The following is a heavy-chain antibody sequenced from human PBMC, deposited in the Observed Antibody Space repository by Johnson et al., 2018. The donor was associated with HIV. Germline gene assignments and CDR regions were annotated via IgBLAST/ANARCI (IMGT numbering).Heavy chain of an antibody. V-gene: IGHV3-73*01. CDR3: TTDKQLWLTVDI. Sequence: MQLVESGGDLVQPGGSLKLSCAASAFAFSDSAIHCVRQASGKGLEWVGRIRSKGYTYATAYAASIQGRFTISRDDSKNTLYLQMNSLKTEDTAVYYCTTDKQLWLTVDIWGQGTMVTVSS. CDR2: IRSKGYTYAT. D-gene: IGHD5-18*01. J-gene: IGHJ3*02. CDR1: AFAFSDSA.